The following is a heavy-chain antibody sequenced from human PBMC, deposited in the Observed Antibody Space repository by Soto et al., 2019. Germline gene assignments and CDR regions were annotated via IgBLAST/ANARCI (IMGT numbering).Heavy chain of an antibody. Sequence: QLQLQESGPGLVKPSETLSLTCTVSGGSISSSSYYWGWIRQPPGKGLEWIGRLYYSGSTYYNPSLKSRVTICVVMYKNQFSLKLSTVTAVETAVYYCARLNSYFLRRDGYNPNAFDIWGQGTMVTVSS. CDR2: LYYSGST. V-gene: IGHV4-39*01. CDR1: GGSISSSSYY. D-gene: IGHD5-12*01. CDR3: ARLNSYFLRRDGYNPNAFDI. J-gene: IGHJ3*02.